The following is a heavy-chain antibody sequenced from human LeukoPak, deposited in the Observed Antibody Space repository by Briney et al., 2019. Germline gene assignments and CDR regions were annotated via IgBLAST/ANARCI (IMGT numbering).Heavy chain of an antibody. D-gene: IGHD3-16*01. CDR1: GLTFSNYA. V-gene: IGHV3-30*04. Sequence: GGSLSLSCAPSGLTFSNYAMHWVRQAPGKGLEWVAVLAQDGGDRYFADSVKDRFTIPRDNPKNSLYLQMNSLRVEDTAVYYCSSGGHVDYYGQGTLVTVSS. CDR3: SSGGHVDY. J-gene: IGHJ4*02. CDR2: LAQDGGDR.